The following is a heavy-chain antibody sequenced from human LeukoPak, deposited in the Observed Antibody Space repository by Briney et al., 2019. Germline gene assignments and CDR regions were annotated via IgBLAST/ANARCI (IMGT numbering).Heavy chain of an antibody. Sequence: PSVNVSCKASGYTFTSYYLHWVRQAPGQGLESMGIINPSGDSTTYAQRFQDRITMTRDTSTSTVYMELSSLRSEDTAVYYCVSIGRHLDPFDYWGQGTLVTVSS. CDR1: GYTFTSYY. CDR3: VSIGRHLDPFDY. J-gene: IGHJ4*02. D-gene: IGHD2-21*01. V-gene: IGHV1-46*01. CDR2: INPSGDST.